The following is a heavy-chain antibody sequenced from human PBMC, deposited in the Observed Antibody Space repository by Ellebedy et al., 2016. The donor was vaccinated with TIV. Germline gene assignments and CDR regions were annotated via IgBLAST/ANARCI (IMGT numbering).Heavy chain of an antibody. CDR2: ISGSGAGT. J-gene: IGHJ4*01. D-gene: IGHD3-16*01. CDR1: GFTFSSYV. CDR3: ARDPTLWRNKAQYFDS. Sequence: PGGSLRLSCAASGFTFSSYVMSWVRQAPGKGLQWVSSISGSGAGTFYTDSVRGRFTISRDTSKNTLYLQMNSLTVEDTAVYYCARDPTLWRNKAQYFDSWGHGTLVTVSS. V-gene: IGHV3-23*01.